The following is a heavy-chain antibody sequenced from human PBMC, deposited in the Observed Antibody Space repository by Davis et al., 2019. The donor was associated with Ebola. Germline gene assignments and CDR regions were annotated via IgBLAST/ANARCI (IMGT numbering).Heavy chain of an antibody. J-gene: IGHJ4*02. CDR2: INAGNGDT. Sequence: ASVKVSCKASGYIFTSYAMHWVRQAPGQRLEWMGWINAGNGDTKYSQKFRDRVTITRDTSASTSYMELSSLRSEDTAVNYCARGAGRLDYWGQGTLVTVSS. CDR3: ARGAGRLDY. CDR1: GYIFTSYA. V-gene: IGHV1-3*01.